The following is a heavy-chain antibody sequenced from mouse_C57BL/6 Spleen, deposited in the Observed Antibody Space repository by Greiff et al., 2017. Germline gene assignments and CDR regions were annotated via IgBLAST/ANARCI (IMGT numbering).Heavy chain of an antibody. CDR2: INPNNGGT. Sequence: EVHLVESGPELVKPGASVKMSCKASGYTFTDYNMHWVKQSHGKSLEWIGYINPNNGGTSYNQKFKGKATLTVNKASSTAYMELRSLTSEDSAVYYCARGGYFDVWGTGTTVTVSS. V-gene: IGHV1-22*01. CDR3: ARGGYFDV. CDR1: GYTFTDYN. J-gene: IGHJ1*03.